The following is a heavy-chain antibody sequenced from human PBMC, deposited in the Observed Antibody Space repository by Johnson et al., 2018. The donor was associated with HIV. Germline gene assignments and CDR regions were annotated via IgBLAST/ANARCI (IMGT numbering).Heavy chain of an antibody. Sequence: QVQLVESGGGVFQPGRSLRLSCVASGFSFGSYALHWVRQAPGKGLEWVALISYDGNSIYYTDSVKGRFTISRDNSKNTLYLLMHSLRAEDTGVYYCARVRRSGWYDNDAFDIWGQGTMVTVSS. CDR3: ARVRRSGWYDNDAFDI. J-gene: IGHJ3*02. CDR1: GFSFGSYA. CDR2: ISYDGNSI. D-gene: IGHD6-19*01. V-gene: IGHV3-30*04.